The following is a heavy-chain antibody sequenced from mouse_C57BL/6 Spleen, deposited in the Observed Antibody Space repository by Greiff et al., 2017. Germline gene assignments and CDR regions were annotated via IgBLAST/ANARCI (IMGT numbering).Heavy chain of an antibody. Sequence: QVQLQQSGPELVRPGVSVTISCKGSGYTFTGYAMRWVKQSHAKSLEWSGVISTYYGAASHTQKFKDKATMTVDKPSSTAYMELARLTTEDSAVDYCARKGYSNYVSYWGQGTTLTVSS. D-gene: IGHD2-5*01. V-gene: IGHV1-67*01. J-gene: IGHJ2*01. CDR2: ISTYYGAA. CDR1: GYTFTGYA. CDR3: ARKGYSNYVSY.